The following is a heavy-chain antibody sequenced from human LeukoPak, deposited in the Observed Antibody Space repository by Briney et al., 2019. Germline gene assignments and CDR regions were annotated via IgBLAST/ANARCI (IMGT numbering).Heavy chain of an antibody. CDR2: ISAYNGNT. CDR3: ARDPQTIGYSSSWYEHNYYYYGMDV. V-gene: IGHV1-18*04. Sequence: ASVKVSCKASGYTFTGYYIHWVRQAPGQGLEWMGWISAYNGNTNYAQKLQGRVTMTTDTSTSTAYMELRSLRSDDTAVYYCARDPQTIGYSSSWYEHNYYYYGMDVWGQGTTVTVSS. D-gene: IGHD6-13*01. CDR1: GYTFTGYY. J-gene: IGHJ6*02.